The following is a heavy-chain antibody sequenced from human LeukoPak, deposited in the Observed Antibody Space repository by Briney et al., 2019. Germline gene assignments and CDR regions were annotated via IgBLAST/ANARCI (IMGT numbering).Heavy chain of an antibody. Sequence: SETLSLTCTVSGGSISSYYWSWIRQPPGKGLEWIGSIYYSGSTYYNPSLKSRVTISVDTSKNQFSLKLSSVTAADTAVYYCASYSSGWVNWFDPWGQGALVTVSS. V-gene: IGHV4-59*05. CDR1: GGSISSYY. CDR3: ASYSSGWVNWFDP. CDR2: IYYSGST. D-gene: IGHD6-19*01. J-gene: IGHJ5*02.